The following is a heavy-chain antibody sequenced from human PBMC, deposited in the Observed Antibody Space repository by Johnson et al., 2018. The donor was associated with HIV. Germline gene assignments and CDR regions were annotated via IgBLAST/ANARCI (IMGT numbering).Heavy chain of an antibody. V-gene: IGHV3-23*04. CDR1: GFTFSDHY. CDR3: ARDSGEQLRYAFDI. CDR2: ITGSGGNT. J-gene: IGHJ3*02. D-gene: IGHD3-10*01. Sequence: VQLVESGGGLVQPGGSLRLSCAASGFTFSDHYMDWVRQAPGKGLEWVSSITGSGGNTYDAASVKGRFTISRDNSKNTLDLQMNSLTAEDTALYYCARDSGEQLRYAFDIWGQGTMVTVSS.